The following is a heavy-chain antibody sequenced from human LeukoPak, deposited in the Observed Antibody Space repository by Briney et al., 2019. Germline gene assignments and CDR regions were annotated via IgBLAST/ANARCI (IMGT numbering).Heavy chain of an antibody. Sequence: SGGSLRLSCAASGFTFSSYGMHWVRQAPGKGLEWVAVISYDGSNKYYADSVKGRFTISRDNSKNTLYLQMNSLRAEDTAVYYCAKEGLPYGMDVWGQGTTVTVSS. CDR2: ISYDGSNK. V-gene: IGHV3-30*18. CDR1: GFTFSSYG. J-gene: IGHJ6*02. CDR3: AKEGLPYGMDV.